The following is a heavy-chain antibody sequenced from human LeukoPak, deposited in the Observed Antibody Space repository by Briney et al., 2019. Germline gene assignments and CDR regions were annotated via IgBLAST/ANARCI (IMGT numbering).Heavy chain of an antibody. CDR2: ISHSGST. CDR3: ARGPAGAGMDV. J-gene: IGHJ6*03. CDR1: GGSFSGYY. Sequence: SETLSLTCAVYGGSFSGYYWSWIRQPPGKGLEWIGEISHSGSTNYNPSLKSRVTISVDTSKNQFSLKLSSVTAADTAVYYCARGPAGAGMDVWGKGTTVTVSS. V-gene: IGHV4-34*01. D-gene: IGHD3-10*01.